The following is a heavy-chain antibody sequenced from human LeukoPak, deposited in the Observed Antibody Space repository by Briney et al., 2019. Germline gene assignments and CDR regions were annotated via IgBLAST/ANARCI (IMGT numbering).Heavy chain of an antibody. V-gene: IGHV4-38-2*01. CDR3: ARSYGSGLDAFDI. J-gene: IGHJ3*02. D-gene: IGHD6-19*01. CDR1: GYSIGSGYY. Sequence: SETLSLTCAVSGYSIGSGYYWGWIRQPPGKGLEWVGTIYHSGSTYHNPSLKSRVTISVDTSKNQFSLKLSSATAADTAVYYCARSYGSGLDAFDIWGQGTMVTVSS. CDR2: IYHSGST.